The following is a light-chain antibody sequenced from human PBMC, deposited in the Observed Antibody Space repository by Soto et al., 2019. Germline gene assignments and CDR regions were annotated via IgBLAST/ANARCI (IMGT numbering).Light chain of an antibody. V-gene: IGLV1-44*01. CDR3: AAWDDSLNGYV. J-gene: IGLJ1*01. CDR1: SSNIGSNT. Sequence: QSVLTQPPSTSGAPGQRVTFSCSGSSSNIGSNTVNWYQQLPGTAPKLLIYKNNQRPSGVPDRFSGSKSGTSASLAISGLQSEDGADYYCAAWDDSLNGYVFGTGTKVTVL. CDR2: KNN.